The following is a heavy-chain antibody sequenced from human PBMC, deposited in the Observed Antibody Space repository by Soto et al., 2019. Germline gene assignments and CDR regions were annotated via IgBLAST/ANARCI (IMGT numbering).Heavy chain of an antibody. V-gene: IGHV3-23*01. D-gene: IGHD2-15*01. Sequence: GSLRLSCAASGFTFSSYAMSWVRQAPGKGLEWVSVNSGSGGSKYYADSVKGRFTISRDNSKNMLYLQMNSLRAEDTAEYYCAKDLGSSGPFYFDYWGQGTLVTVSS. CDR2: NSGSGGSK. J-gene: IGHJ4*02. CDR3: AKDLGSSGPFYFDY. CDR1: GFTFSSYA.